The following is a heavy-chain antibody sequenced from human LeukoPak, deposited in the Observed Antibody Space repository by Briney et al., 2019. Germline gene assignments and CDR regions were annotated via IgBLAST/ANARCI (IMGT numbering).Heavy chain of an antibody. V-gene: IGHV3-23*01. D-gene: IGHD3-16*02. CDR2: ISGSGGCT. Sequence: GGSLRLSYAASGFTVSSNYMSWVRQAPGKWLEWVSSISGSGGCTYYADSLKGWLTISRDNSKNTLYLQMDSLRAEDTAVYYCAKLWVMITLGGVNDIEAPGSSGDYWRQGTQVTVSP. J-gene: IGHJ4*02. CDR3: AKLWVMITLGGVNDIEAPGSSGDY. CDR1: GFTVSSNY.